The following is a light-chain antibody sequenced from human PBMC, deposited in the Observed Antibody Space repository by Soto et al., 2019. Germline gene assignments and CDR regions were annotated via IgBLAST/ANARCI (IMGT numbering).Light chain of an antibody. CDR1: QSVSSN. CDR2: DAS. CDR3: QKRSNWPLT. Sequence: EIVMTQSPATLSVSPGESATLSCRASQSVSSNLAWYQQKTGQAPRLLIYDASNRATGIPDRFSGSGSGTDLNLTISRLEPEDFAVYYCQKRSNWPLTCGGGTKVDIK. J-gene: IGKJ4*01. V-gene: IGKV3-11*01.